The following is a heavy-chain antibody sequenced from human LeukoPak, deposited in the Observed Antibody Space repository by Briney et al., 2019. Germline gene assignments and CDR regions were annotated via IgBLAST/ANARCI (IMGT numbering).Heavy chain of an antibody. J-gene: IGHJ6*02. CDR2: INHSGSA. Sequence: SETLSLTCAVSGGSFSGYYWTWIRQPPGKGLEWIGEINHSGSANYNPSLKSRVTISVDTSKNQFSLKLSSVTAADTAVYYCARGRTIAAADPIYYGMDVWGQGTTVTVSS. CDR3: ARGRTIAAADPIYYGMDV. CDR1: GGSFSGYY. D-gene: IGHD6-13*01. V-gene: IGHV4-34*01.